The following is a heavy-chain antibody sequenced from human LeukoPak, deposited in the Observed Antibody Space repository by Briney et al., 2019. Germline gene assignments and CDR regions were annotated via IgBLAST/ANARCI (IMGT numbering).Heavy chain of an antibody. CDR2: IYPGDSDT. J-gene: IGHJ4*02. CDR3: ARPALVGTTGPHYFDY. Sequence: GESLKISCKGSGYSFTSYWIGWVRQMPGKGLEWMGIIYPGDSDTRYSPSFQGQVTISADKSISTAYLQWSSLKASDTAMYYCARPALVGTTGPHYFDYWGREPWSPSPQ. CDR1: GYSFTSYW. V-gene: IGHV5-51*01. D-gene: IGHD1-26*01.